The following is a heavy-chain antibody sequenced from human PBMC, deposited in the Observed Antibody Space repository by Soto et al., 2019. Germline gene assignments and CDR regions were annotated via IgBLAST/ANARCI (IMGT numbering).Heavy chain of an antibody. V-gene: IGHV2-5*02. D-gene: IGHD3-9*01. CDR1: GFSLNSRGVG. Sequence: QITLRESGPALVKPTQTLTLTCTFSGFSLNSRGVGVGWVRQPPGKALEWLAIVYWDDDKRYRPPLRSRLSIRKDTPKNQVVLTLTNSDPVDIATYYCVHRGPVDETGMGFDFWGQGSLVTVSS. CDR3: VHRGPVDETGMGFDF. J-gene: IGHJ4*02. CDR2: VYWDDDK.